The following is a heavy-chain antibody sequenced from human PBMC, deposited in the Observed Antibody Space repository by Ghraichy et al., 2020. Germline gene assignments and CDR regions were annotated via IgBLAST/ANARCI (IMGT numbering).Heavy chain of an antibody. V-gene: IGHV3-23*01. Sequence: GGSLRLSCAASGFTFSSYAMSWVRQAPGKGLEWVSAISGSGGSTYYADSVKGRFTISRDNSKNTLYLQMNSLRAEDTAVYYCAKARGFGVSSWYPHDAFDIWGQGTMVTVSS. CDR1: GFTFSSYA. D-gene: IGHD6-13*01. CDR2: ISGSGGST. J-gene: IGHJ3*02. CDR3: AKARGFGVSSWYPHDAFDI.